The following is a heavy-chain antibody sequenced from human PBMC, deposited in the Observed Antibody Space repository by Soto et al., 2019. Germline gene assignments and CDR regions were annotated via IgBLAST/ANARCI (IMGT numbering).Heavy chain of an antibody. CDR1: GGSISSYY. J-gene: IGHJ6*02. Sequence: QVQLQESGPGLVKPSETLSLTCTVSGGSISSYYWSWIRQPPGKGLEWIGYIYYSGSTNYNPSLKSRVTISVDTSKNQFSLKLSSVTAADTAVYYCARDHYGMDVWGQGTTVTVSS. V-gene: IGHV4-59*01. CDR3: ARDHYGMDV. CDR2: IYYSGST.